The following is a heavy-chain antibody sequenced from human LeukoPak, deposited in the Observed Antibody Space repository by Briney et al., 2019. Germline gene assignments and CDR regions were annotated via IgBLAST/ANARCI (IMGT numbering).Heavy chain of an antibody. Sequence: TTSETLSLTCAVYGGSFSDYYWSWIRQPPGKGLEWIGEINHSGTTNYNPSLKSRVTISVDTSKNQFSLRLSSVTAADTAVYYCARGLRLPSRSTPAVPHVWGKGTTVTVSA. CDR3: ARGLRLPSRSTPAVPHV. CDR1: GGSFSDYY. CDR2: INHSGTT. D-gene: IGHD2/OR15-2a*01. J-gene: IGHJ6*04. V-gene: IGHV4-34*01.